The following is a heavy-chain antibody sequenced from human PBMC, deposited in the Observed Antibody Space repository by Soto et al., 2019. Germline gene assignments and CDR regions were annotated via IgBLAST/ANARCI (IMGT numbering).Heavy chain of an antibody. J-gene: IGHJ4*02. V-gene: IGHV2-5*01. D-gene: IGHD6-25*01. CDR2: IYWNDDK. Sequence: QITLKESGPSLVKPTQTLTLTCTFSGFSLTTSGVGVGWLRQPPRKAPEWLALIYWNDDKRYSPSLQTRLTITKDTSKTQVVLTLTNMDPVDTATYYCAHRLGSRGSFDYWGKGSLVTVSS. CDR1: GFSLTTSGVG. CDR3: AHRLGSRGSFDY.